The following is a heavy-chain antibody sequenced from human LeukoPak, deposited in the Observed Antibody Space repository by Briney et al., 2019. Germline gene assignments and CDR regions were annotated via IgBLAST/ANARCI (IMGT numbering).Heavy chain of an antibody. Sequence: PGRSLRLSCAASGFTFSSYGMHWVRQAPGKGLEWVAVISYDGSNKYYADSVKGRFTISRDNSKNTLYLQMNSLRAEDTAVYYCAKDDTAMVPGVYDYWGQGTLVTVSS. CDR1: GFTFSSYG. CDR3: AKDDTAMVPGVYDY. CDR2: ISYDGSNK. V-gene: IGHV3-30*18. J-gene: IGHJ4*02. D-gene: IGHD5-18*01.